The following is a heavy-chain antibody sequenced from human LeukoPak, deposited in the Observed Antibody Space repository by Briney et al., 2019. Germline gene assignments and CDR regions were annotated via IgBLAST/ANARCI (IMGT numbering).Heavy chain of an antibody. CDR2: IHPISGGT. CDR3: AREAFYVSGRSPTYYFDY. J-gene: IGHJ4*02. V-gene: IGHV1-2*02. Sequence: ASVKVSCKASGFTFTDHYIQWVRQAPGQGLEWMGSIHPISGGTKYAQKFQGRVTVTSDTSISTAYMELSSLTSEDTAVYYCAREAFYVSGRSPTYYFDYWGQGTLVTVS. D-gene: IGHD3-10*01. CDR1: GFTFTDHY.